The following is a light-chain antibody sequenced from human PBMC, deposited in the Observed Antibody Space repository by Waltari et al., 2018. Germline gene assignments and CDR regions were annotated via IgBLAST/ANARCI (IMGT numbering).Light chain of an antibody. J-gene: IGKJ1*01. Sequence: DIQMTQSPSSLSASVGDRVTITCRASQNIRSYLNWYQQKPGKAPKLLIYTASNLQSGVPSRFSGSGSGTDFTLTINSLQPEDFAIYYCQQSFITPETFGQGTKVEIK. CDR1: QNIRSY. V-gene: IGKV1-39*01. CDR3: QQSFITPET. CDR2: TAS.